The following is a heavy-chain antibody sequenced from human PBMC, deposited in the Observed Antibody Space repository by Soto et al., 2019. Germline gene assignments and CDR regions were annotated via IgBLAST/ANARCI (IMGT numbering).Heavy chain of an antibody. J-gene: IGHJ5*01. D-gene: IGHD6-19*01. CDR3: AREPYSSGWLDS. CDR1: GFTFSSYV. V-gene: IGHV3-30-3*01. CDR2: TSYDESNK. Sequence: QVQLVESGGGVVQPGRSLRLSCAASGFTFSSYVMHWVRQAPGKGLEWVAATSYDESNKYYADSVKGRFTLSRDNSRNTLYLQMNSLRAEDTAVYYCAREPYSSGWLDSWGQGTLVTVSS.